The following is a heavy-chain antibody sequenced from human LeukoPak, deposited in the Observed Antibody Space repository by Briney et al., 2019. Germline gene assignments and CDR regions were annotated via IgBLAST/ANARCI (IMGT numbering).Heavy chain of an antibody. CDR3: ANNYYDSSGSYYFDY. CDR2: ISGSGGST. D-gene: IGHD3-22*01. Sequence: GGSLRLSCAATGFTFDDYAMHWVRQAPGKGLEWVSAISGSGGSTYYADSVKGRFTISRDDSKNTLYLQMNSLRAEDTAVYYCANNYYDSSGSYYFDYWGQGTLVTVSS. V-gene: IGHV3-23*01. CDR1: GFTFDDYA. J-gene: IGHJ4*02.